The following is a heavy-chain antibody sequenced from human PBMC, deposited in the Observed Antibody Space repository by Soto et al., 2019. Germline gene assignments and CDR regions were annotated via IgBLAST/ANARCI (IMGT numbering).Heavy chain of an antibody. V-gene: IGHV4-39*01. D-gene: IGHD2-2*01. J-gene: IGHJ4*02. CDR1: GGSISSKNYF. CDR3: AGYYCSSMNCPFDS. CDR2: VYYSGKT. Sequence: QLLLQVSGPGLVKPSETLSLTCNVSGGSISSKNYFWGWIRQPPGKGLEWVGSVYYSGKTYPSPSLKSRVTLSVDTSKNQFYVSLTSVTAADTAVYYCAGYYCSSMNCPFDSWGQGALVTVSS.